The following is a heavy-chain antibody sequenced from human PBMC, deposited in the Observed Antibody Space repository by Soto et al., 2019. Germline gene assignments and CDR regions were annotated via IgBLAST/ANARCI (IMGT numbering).Heavy chain of an antibody. CDR2: ISYDGSNK. Sequence: GGSLRLSCAASGFTFSSYGMHWVRQAPGKGLEWVAVISYDGSNKYYADSVKGRFTISRDNSKNTLYLQMNSLRAEDTAVYYCARHHRGIVATIGTFDYWGQGTLVTVSS. CDR1: GFTFSSYG. V-gene: IGHV3-30*03. CDR3: ARHHRGIVATIGTFDY. D-gene: IGHD5-12*01. J-gene: IGHJ4*02.